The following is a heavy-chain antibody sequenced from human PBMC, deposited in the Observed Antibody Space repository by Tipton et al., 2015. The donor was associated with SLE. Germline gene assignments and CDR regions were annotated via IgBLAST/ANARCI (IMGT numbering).Heavy chain of an antibody. CDR3: ARDTVGWEPNADAFDI. V-gene: IGHV4-38-2*02. Sequence: TLSLTCAVSGYSISSGYYWGWIRQPPGKGLEWIGSIYHSGSTYYNPSLKSRVTISVDTSKNQFSLKLGSVTAAGTAVYYCARDTVGWEPNADAFDIWGQGTMVTVSS. CDR2: IYHSGST. CDR1: GYSISSGYY. D-gene: IGHD1-26*01. J-gene: IGHJ3*02.